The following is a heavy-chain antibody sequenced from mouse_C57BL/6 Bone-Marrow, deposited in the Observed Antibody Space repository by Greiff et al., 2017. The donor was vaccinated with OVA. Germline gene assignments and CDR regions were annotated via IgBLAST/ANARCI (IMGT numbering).Heavy chain of an antibody. J-gene: IGHJ3*01. CDR1: GFNIKDDY. V-gene: IGHV14-4*01. Sequence: VQLKQSGAELVRPGASVKLSCTASGFNIKDDYMHWVKQRPEQGLEWIGWIDPENGDTEYASKFQGKATITADTSSNTAYLQLSSLTSEDTAVYYCTTYYGSSWRAYWGQGTLVTVSA. D-gene: IGHD1-1*01. CDR2: IDPENGDT. CDR3: TTYYGSSWRAY.